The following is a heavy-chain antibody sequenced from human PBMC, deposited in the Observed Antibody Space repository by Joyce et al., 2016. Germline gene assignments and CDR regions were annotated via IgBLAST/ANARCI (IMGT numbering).Heavy chain of an antibody. CDR1: GYSSTNYW. CDR2: IYRGDSDT. CDR3: ARAGNDWYFGL. Sequence: EVQLVQSGAEAKKPGESLKISCQGSGYSSTNYWIGWVRQTPGKGLEWMGIIYRGDSDTRYSPSFQGRVTILADKSINTAYLQWSSLEASDTAMYYCARAGNDWYFGLWGRGTLVTVSS. V-gene: IGHV5-51*01. J-gene: IGHJ2*01.